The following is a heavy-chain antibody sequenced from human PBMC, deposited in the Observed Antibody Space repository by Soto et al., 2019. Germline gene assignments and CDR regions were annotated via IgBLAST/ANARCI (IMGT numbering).Heavy chain of an antibody. D-gene: IGHD2-15*01. CDR2: IYWNDDT. J-gene: IGHJ4*02. Sequence: QITLKESGPTLVKPTQTLTLTCTFSGFSLSISGVGVGWIRQPPGKALEWLALIYWNDDTFYSPSLKSRLTITKDTSKIQVVLTMTNLDPVDTATYYCARSLYCSGGSCYFDYWGQGTLVTVSS. CDR1: GFSLSISGVG. CDR3: ARSLYCSGGSCYFDY. V-gene: IGHV2-5*01.